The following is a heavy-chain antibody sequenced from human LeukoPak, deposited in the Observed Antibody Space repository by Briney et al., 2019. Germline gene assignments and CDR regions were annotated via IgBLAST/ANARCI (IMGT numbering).Heavy chain of an antibody. V-gene: IGHV3-48*01. D-gene: IGHD1-26*01. CDR2: ITGSINTI. CDR3: ARRRDSGSLQHFDY. Sequence: GGSLRLSCAASGFTFSSYSTNWVRQAPGKGLEWVSYITGSINTIHYADSVKGRFTISRDNAKNSVYLQMNSLRLEDTAVYYCARRRDSGSLQHFDYWGQGTLVTVSS. CDR1: GFTFSSYS. J-gene: IGHJ4*02.